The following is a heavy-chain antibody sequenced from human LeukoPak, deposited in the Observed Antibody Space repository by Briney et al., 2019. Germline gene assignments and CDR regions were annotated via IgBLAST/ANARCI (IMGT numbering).Heavy chain of an antibody. D-gene: IGHD6-19*01. CDR2: IYYSGST. Sequence: SETLSLTCTVSGGSISSYYWSWIRQPPGKGLEWIGYIYYSGSTNYNPSLKSRVTISVDTSKNQFSLKLSSVTAADTAVYYCARGLSSGWYYYFDYWGQGTLVTVSS. CDR3: ARGLSSGWYYYFDY. CDR1: GGSISSYY. J-gene: IGHJ4*02. V-gene: IGHV4-59*12.